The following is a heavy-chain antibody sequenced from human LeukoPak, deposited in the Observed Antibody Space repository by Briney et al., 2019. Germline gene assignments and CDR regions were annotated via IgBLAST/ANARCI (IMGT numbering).Heavy chain of an antibody. J-gene: IGHJ4*02. CDR3: AKDITPRGYGYGDY. Sequence: PGGSLRLSCAASGFTFDDYAMHWVRQAPGKGLEWVSLISGDGGSTYYADSVKGQFTISGDNSKNSLYLRMNSLRTEDAALYYCAKDITPRGYGYGDYWGQGTLVTVSS. CDR2: ISGDGGST. D-gene: IGHD5-18*01. CDR1: GFTFDDYA. V-gene: IGHV3-43*02.